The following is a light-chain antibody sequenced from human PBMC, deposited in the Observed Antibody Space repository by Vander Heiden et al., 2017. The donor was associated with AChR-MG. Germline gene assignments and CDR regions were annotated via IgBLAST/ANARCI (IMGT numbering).Light chain of an antibody. CDR1: KIGNKA. J-gene: IGLJ2*01. Sequence: YDLTQPRSVSVGLGQEAAITCGGNKIGNKAVHWCQQRPGQAPMLVIFRDRNRPSGIPERFSGSNSGNTATLTISGVEAGDEGDFYCQVWVGSTAVFGGGTTLSVI. V-gene: IGLV3-9*01. CDR3: QVWVGSTAV. CDR2: RDR.